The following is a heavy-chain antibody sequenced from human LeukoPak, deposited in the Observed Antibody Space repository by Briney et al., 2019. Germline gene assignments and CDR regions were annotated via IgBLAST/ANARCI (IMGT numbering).Heavy chain of an antibody. CDR3: ARVGYYDSSGTFDY. CDR1: GGSISSYY. Sequence: SETLSLTCTVSGGSISSYYWSWIRQPPGKGLEWIGYIYYSGSTNYNPSLKSRVTISVDTSKNQFSLKLSSVTAADTAVYYCARVGYYDSSGTFDYRGQGTLVTVSS. V-gene: IGHV4-59*01. D-gene: IGHD3-22*01. J-gene: IGHJ4*02. CDR2: IYYSGST.